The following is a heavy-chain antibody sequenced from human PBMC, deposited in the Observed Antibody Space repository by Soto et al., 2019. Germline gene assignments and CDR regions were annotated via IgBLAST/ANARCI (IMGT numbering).Heavy chain of an antibody. J-gene: IGHJ5*02. D-gene: IGHD6-19*01. V-gene: IGHV3-53*01. CDR3: AKSGSSGWYGWFDP. CDR1: GFTVSSNY. CDR2: IYAGGNT. Sequence: PGGSLRLSCAASGFTVSSNYMSWVRQAPGKGLEWVSVIYAGGNTYYADSVKGRFTISRDNSKNTLYLQMNSLRAEDTAVYYCAKSGSSGWYGWFDPWGQGTLVTVSS.